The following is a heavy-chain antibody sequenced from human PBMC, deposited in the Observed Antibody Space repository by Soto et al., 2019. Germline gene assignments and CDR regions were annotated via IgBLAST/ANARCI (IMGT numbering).Heavy chain of an antibody. J-gene: IGHJ4*02. Sequence: ASVKVSCKASGGTFSSFTISWVRQAPGQGFEWMGRIIPIQGVTNYAQKFQGRVTITADRSTSTAYMELSSLRSQDTAVYYCVRDCGRYSTACVDYWGQGTLVTVSS. CDR2: IIPIQGVT. D-gene: IGHD1-1*01. CDR1: GGTFSSFT. V-gene: IGHV1-69*04. CDR3: VRDCGRYSTACVDY.